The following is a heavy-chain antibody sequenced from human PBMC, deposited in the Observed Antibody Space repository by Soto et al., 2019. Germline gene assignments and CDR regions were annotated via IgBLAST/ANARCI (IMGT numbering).Heavy chain of an antibody. CDR3: ARHVAVPRTRGFDY. Sequence: QVQLQESGPGLVKPSGTLSLTCAVAGGSIRDNWWSWVRQAPGKGLEWIGEIYHSGTTYYNPSLKGRVIILGVKSASQISLTLSSVTAAATAVYYCARHVAVPRTRGFDYWCQGALVPVSS. CDR1: GGSIRDNW. V-gene: IGHV4-4*02. CDR2: IYHSGTT. J-gene: IGHJ4*02. D-gene: IGHD2-15*01.